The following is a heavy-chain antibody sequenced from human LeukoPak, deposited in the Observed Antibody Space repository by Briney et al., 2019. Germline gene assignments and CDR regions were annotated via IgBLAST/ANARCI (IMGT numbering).Heavy chain of an antibody. J-gene: IGHJ6*03. D-gene: IGHD4-17*01. CDR2: IYYSGST. Sequence: PSETLSLTCTVSGYSISSGYYWGWIRQPPGKGLEWIGSIYYSGSTYYTPSLKSRVIISVDTSKNQFSLKLSSVTAADTAVYYCARQGVGTYDYGDEGYYMDVWGKGTTVTISS. CDR3: ARQGVGTYDYGDEGYYMDV. V-gene: IGHV4-38-2*02. CDR1: GYSISSGYY.